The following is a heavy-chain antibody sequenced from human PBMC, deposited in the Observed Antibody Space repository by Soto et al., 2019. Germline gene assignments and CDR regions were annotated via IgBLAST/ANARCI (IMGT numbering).Heavy chain of an antibody. CDR2: INHSGST. CDR3: ARGEPNSGYSSGCFDY. Sequence: SETLSLTCAVYGGSFSGYYWSWIRQPPGKGLEWIGEINHSGSTNYNPPLKSRVTISVDTSKNQFSLKLSSVTAADTAVYYCARGEPNSGYSSGCFDYWGQGTLVTVSS. D-gene: IGHD6-19*01. V-gene: IGHV4-34*01. J-gene: IGHJ4*02. CDR1: GGSFSGYY.